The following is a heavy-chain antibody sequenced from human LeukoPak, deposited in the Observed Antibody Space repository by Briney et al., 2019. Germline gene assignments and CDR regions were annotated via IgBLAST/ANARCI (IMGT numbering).Heavy chain of an antibody. CDR2: IYYSGST. CDR1: GGSISSSSYY. D-gene: IGHD2/OR15-2a*01. Sequence: SETLSLTCTVSGGSISSSSYYWGWIRQPPGKGLEWIGSIYYSGSTYFNPSLKSRVTISVDTSKNQFSLKLSSVTAADTAVYYCARNRQQKYYYYYYMDVWGKGTTVTVSS. CDR3: ARNRQQKYYYYYYMDV. J-gene: IGHJ6*03. V-gene: IGHV4-39*01.